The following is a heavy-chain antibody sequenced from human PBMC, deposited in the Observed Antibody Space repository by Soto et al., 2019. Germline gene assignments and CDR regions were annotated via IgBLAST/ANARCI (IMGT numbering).Heavy chain of an antibody. J-gene: IGHJ6*02. Sequence: GSLRLSCAASGFTFSSYAMSWVRQAPGKGLEWVSAISGSGGSTYYADSVKGRFTISRDNSKNTLYLQMNSLRAEDTAVYYCAKYGPAAYRGYYYYGMDVWGQGTTVTVSS. CDR1: GFTFSSYA. CDR2: ISGSGGST. D-gene: IGHD2-2*01. CDR3: AKYGPAAYRGYYYYGMDV. V-gene: IGHV3-23*01.